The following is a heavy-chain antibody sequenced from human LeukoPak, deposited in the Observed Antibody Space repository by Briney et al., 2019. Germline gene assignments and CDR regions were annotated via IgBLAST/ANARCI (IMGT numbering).Heavy chain of an antibody. J-gene: IGHJ4*02. CDR2: IYYSGST. D-gene: IGHD5-18*01. CDR1: GGSISSYY. CDR3: ARGGDTAMDSDY. V-gene: IGHV4-59*01. Sequence: SETLSLTCTVSGGSISSYYWSWVRQPPGKGLEWIGYIYYSGSTNYNPSLKGRVTISVDTSKNQFSLKLSSVTAADTAVYYCARGGDTAMDSDYWGQGTLVTVSS.